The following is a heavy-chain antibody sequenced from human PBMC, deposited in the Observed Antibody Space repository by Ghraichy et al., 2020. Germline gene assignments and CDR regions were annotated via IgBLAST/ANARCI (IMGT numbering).Heavy chain of an antibody. CDR3: ARGRDPLHY. V-gene: IGHV4-34*01. J-gene: IGHJ4*02. CDR1: GGSFSGYY. CDR2: INHSGST. Sequence: GSLRLSCAVYGGSFSGYYWSWIRQPPGKGLEWIGEINHSGSTNYNPSLKSRVTISVDTSKNQFSLKLSSVTAADTAVYYCARGRDPLHYWGQGTLVTVSS.